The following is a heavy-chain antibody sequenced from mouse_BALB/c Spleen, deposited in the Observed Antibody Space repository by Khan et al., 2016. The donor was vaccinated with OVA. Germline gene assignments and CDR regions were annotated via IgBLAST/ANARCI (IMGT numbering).Heavy chain of an antibody. CDR1: GFSLTTYG. D-gene: IGHD2-3*01. CDR2: IWSDGST. Sequence: VQLQESGPGLVAPSQSLSITCTVSGFSLTTYGVHWVRQPPGKGLEWLVVIWSDGSTNYNSVLKSRLSISKDNFKSQVFLKMNSLQTDDTAMYYCARWFDGYSSLYAMDYWGQGTSVTVSS. CDR3: ARWFDGYSSLYAMDY. J-gene: IGHJ4*01. V-gene: IGHV2-6*02.